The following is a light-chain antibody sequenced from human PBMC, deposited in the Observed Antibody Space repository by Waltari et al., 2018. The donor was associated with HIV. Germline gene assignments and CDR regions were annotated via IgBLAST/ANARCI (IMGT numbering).Light chain of an antibody. CDR1: RGVTSTN. Sequence: IVLTQSPGTLSLSPGERATLSCGASRGVTSTNLAWYQQKPGQAPRLLIYAASTRATGIPNRFSGSGSGTDFTLTINRLEPEDFAVYYCQQYGSSPHLTFGGGTKVEI. CDR3: QQYGSSPHLT. J-gene: IGKJ4*01. V-gene: IGKV3-20*01. CDR2: AAS.